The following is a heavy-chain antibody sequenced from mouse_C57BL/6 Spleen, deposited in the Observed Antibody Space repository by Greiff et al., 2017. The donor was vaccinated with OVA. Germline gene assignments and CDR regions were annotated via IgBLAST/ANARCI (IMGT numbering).Heavy chain of an antibody. V-gene: IGHV1-76*01. CDR2: IYPGSGNT. CDR3: ARWDYGVDY. CDR1: GYTFTDYY. Sequence: QVQLQQSGAELVRPGASVKLSCKASGYTFTDYYINWVKQRPGQGLEWIARIYPGSGNTYYNEKFKGKATLTAEKSSSTAYMQLSSLTSEDSAVYFCARWDYGVDYWGQGTTLTVSS. J-gene: IGHJ2*01. D-gene: IGHD2-4*01.